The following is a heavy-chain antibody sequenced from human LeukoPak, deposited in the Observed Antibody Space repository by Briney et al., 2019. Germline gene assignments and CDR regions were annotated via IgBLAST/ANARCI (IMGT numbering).Heavy chain of an antibody. V-gene: IGHV3-7*03. D-gene: IGHD2-2*01. CDR3: ARLVVPPGNRGWYYEH. Sequence: GGSLRLSCAASGFIFSNYWMSWVRQGPGEGLEWVANINQGGSEKYYVDSVKGRFTISRDNATNSLDLQMNSLRVEDTAIYYCARLVVPPGNRGWYYEHWGQGTLVTVSA. CDR1: GFIFSNYW. CDR2: INQGGSEK. J-gene: IGHJ4*02.